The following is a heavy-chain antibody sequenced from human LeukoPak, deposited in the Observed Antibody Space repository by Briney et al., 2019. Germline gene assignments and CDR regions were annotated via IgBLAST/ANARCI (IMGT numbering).Heavy chain of an antibody. Sequence: SVKVSCKASGGTFSSYAISWVRQAPGQGLEWMGRIIPIFGTANYAQKFQGRATITTDESTSTAYMELSSLRSEDTAAYYCARVDRYSSGLDYWGQGTLVTVSS. CDR1: GGTFSSYA. CDR2: IIPIFGTA. V-gene: IGHV1-69*05. CDR3: ARVDRYSSGLDY. J-gene: IGHJ4*02. D-gene: IGHD6-19*01.